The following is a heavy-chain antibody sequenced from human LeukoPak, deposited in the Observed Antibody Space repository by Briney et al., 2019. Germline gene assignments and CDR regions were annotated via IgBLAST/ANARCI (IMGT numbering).Heavy chain of an antibody. CDR1: GGSISSSSYY. Sequence: SETLSLTCTVSGGSISSSSYYWGWIRQPPGKGLEWIGSIYYSGSTYYNPSLKSRVTISVDTSKNQFPLKLSSVIAADTAVYYCARRDSSGWYGYRVDYYFDYWGQGTLVTVSS. CDR3: ARRDSSGWYGYRVDYYFDY. D-gene: IGHD6-19*01. CDR2: IYYSGST. J-gene: IGHJ4*02. V-gene: IGHV4-39*01.